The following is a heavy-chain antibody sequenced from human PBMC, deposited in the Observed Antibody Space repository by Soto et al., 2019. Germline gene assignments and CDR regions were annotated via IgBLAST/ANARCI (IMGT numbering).Heavy chain of an antibody. Sequence: QVQLQQWGAGLLKPSETLSLTCAVYGGSFSDYYWGWIRQPPGKGLEWIGEIKHSGSTNYHPSLKSRITISADTSKNQFSLKLSSVTAADTAVYYCARRYDFWSGYYTHWGQGTLVTVSS. CDR3: ARRYDFWSGYYTH. CDR1: GGSFSDYY. D-gene: IGHD3-3*01. V-gene: IGHV4-34*01. J-gene: IGHJ4*02. CDR2: IKHSGST.